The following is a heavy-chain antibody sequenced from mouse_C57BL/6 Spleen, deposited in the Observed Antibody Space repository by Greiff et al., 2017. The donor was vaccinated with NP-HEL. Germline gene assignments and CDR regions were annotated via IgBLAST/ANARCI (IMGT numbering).Heavy chain of an antibody. CDR3: AKITKDAMDY. J-gene: IGHJ4*01. CDR2: ISSGSSPI. CDR1: GFTFSDYG. Sequence: EVQRVESGGGLVKPGGSLKLSCAASGFTFSDYGMHWVRQAPEKGLEWVAYISSGSSPIYYADTVKGRFPISRDNAKNTLCLQMTSLRSEDTAMYYCAKITKDAMDYWGQGTSVTVSS. V-gene: IGHV5-17*01. D-gene: IGHD1-1*01.